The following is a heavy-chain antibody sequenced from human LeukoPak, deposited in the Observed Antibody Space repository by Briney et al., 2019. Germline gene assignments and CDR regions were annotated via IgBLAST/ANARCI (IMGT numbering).Heavy chain of an antibody. V-gene: IGHV1-69*05. CDR1: GGTFSSYA. CDR3: ARATRVGAYGAFDI. CDR2: IIPIFGTA. D-gene: IGHD1-26*01. Sequence: SVKVSCKASGGTFSSYAISWVRQAPGQGLEWMGGIIPIFGTANYAQKFQGRVTMTRDMSTSTVYMELSSLRSEDTAVYYCARATRVGAYGAFDIWGQGTMVTVSS. J-gene: IGHJ3*02.